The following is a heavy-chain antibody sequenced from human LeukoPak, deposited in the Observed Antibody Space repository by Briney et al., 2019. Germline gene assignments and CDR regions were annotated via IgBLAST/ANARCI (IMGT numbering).Heavy chain of an antibody. CDR1: GSSISTYH. V-gene: IGHV4-4*07. J-gene: IGHJ4*02. CDR3: ASYYDFWSDYSSSSFFDY. CDR2: IYASGST. D-gene: IGHD3-3*01. Sequence: SETLSLTCTVSGSSISTYHWSWIRQPAGKGLEWIGRIYASGSTNYNPSLKSRVTISVDTSKNQFSLKLSSVIAADTAVYYCASYYDFWSDYSSSSFFDYWGRGTLVTVSS.